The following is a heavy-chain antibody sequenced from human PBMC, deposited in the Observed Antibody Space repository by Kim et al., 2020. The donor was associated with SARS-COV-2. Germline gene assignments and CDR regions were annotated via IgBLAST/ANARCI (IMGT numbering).Heavy chain of an antibody. CDR2: IYYSGST. Sequence: SETLSLTCTVSGGSISSYYWSWIRQPPGKGLEWIGFIYYSGSTNYNPSLKSRVTISVDTSKNQFSLKLSSVTAADTAVYYCASYSSGLYYFDYWGQGTLVTVSS. V-gene: IGHV4-59*01. D-gene: IGHD6-19*01. CDR1: GGSISSYY. J-gene: IGHJ4*02. CDR3: ASYSSGLYYFDY.